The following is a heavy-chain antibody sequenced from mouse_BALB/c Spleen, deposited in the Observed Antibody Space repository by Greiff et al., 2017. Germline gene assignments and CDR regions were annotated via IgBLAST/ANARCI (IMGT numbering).Heavy chain of an antibody. V-gene: IGHV2-9*02. CDR3: AAYYGNPYAMDY. Sequence: VHLVESGPGLVAPSQSLSITCTVSGFSLTSYGVHWVRQPPGKGLEWLGVIWAGGSTNYNSALMSRLSISKDNSKSQVFLKMNRLQTDDTAMYYCAAYYGNPYAMDYWGQGTSVTVSS. D-gene: IGHD2-10*01. CDR1: GFSLTSYG. CDR2: IWAGGST. J-gene: IGHJ4*01.